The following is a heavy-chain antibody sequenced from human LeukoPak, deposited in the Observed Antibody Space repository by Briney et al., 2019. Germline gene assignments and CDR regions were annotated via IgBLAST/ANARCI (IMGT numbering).Heavy chain of an antibody. V-gene: IGHV3-48*03. CDR1: GFTFSSYE. CDR3: ARDYCSGGSCYSDY. D-gene: IGHD2-15*01. CDR2: ISSSGSTI. J-gene: IGHJ4*02. Sequence: GGSLTLSCAASGFTFSSYEMNWVRQAPGKGLEWVSYISSSGSTIYYADSVKGRFTISRDNAKNSLYLQMNSLRAEDTADYYCARDYCSGGSCYSDYWGQGTLVTVSS.